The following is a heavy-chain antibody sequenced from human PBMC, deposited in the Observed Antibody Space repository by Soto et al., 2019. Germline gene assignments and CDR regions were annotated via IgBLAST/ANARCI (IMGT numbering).Heavy chain of an antibody. CDR3: ATSVVVTAIRSEYFDY. Sequence: SETLSLTCTVSGGSISSGGYYWSWIRQHPGKGLEWIGYIYYSGSTYYNPSLKSRVTISVDTSKNQFSLKLSSVTAADTAVYYCATSVVVTAIRSEYFDYWGQGTLVTVSS. CDR2: IYYSGST. D-gene: IGHD2-21*02. V-gene: IGHV4-31*03. CDR1: GGSISSGGYY. J-gene: IGHJ4*02.